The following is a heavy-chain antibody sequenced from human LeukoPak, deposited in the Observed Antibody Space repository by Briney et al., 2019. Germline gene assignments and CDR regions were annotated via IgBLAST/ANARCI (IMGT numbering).Heavy chain of an antibody. CDR2: IYHSGST. CDR3: ARSYYGSGRYGPQFDY. Sequence: SETLSLTCTVSGYSISSGYYWGWIRQPPGKGLEWIGSIYHSGSTFYNPSLKSRVTISVDTSKNQFSLKLSSVTAADTAVYYCARSYYGSGRYGPQFDYWGQGTLVTVSS. V-gene: IGHV4-38-2*02. D-gene: IGHD3-10*01. CDR1: GYSISSGYY. J-gene: IGHJ4*02.